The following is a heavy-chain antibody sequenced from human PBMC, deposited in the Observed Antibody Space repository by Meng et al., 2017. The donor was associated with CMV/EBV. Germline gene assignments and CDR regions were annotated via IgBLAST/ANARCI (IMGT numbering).Heavy chain of an antibody. J-gene: IGHJ2*01. V-gene: IGHV1-2*02. CDR3: ARVPEGELASSGYWYFDL. CDR1: GYTFTGYY. CDR2: INPNSGGT. Sequence: ASVKVSCKASGYTFTGYYMHWVRQAPGQGLEWMGWINPNSGGTNYAQKFQGRVTMTRDTSISTAYMELSRLRSDDTAVYYCARVPEGELASSGYWYFDLWGRGTLVTVSS. D-gene: IGHD1-26*01.